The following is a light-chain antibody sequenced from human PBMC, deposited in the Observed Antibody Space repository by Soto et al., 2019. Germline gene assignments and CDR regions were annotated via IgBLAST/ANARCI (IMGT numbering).Light chain of an antibody. V-gene: IGKV1-5*03. J-gene: IGKJ1*01. CDR3: QQYNDSPWT. CDR2: KTS. Sequence: DIQMTQSPSTLSASVGDRVTITCRASQSINSWLAWYQQKPGKAPKLLIYKTSSLESGVPSRFTGSGSGTEFTLTISSLQPDDFAPYYCQQYNDSPWTFGQGTKVEIK. CDR1: QSINSW.